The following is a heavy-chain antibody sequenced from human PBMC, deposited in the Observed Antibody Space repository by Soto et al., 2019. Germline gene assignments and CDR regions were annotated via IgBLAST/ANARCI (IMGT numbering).Heavy chain of an antibody. D-gene: IGHD4-17*01. Sequence: PGESLTISCPVSGYTFALYWIGWVRQMPGKGLEWMGIIYPSDSDTRYSPSFQGQVTISADQSINTAYLQWDSLKASDTAIYYCARPANTVADHFDLWGQGTPVTVSS. J-gene: IGHJ4*02. V-gene: IGHV5-51*01. CDR1: GYTFALYW. CDR3: ARPANTVADHFDL. CDR2: IYPSDSDT.